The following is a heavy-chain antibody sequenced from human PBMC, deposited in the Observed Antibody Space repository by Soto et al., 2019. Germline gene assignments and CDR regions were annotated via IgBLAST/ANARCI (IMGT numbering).Heavy chain of an antibody. CDR1: GFTFSSYA. J-gene: IGHJ6*02. CDR2: ISGSGGST. Sequence: LRLSCAASGFTFSSYAMSWVRQAPGKGLEWVSAISGSGGSTYYADSVKGRFTISRDNSKNTLYLQMNSLRAEDTAVYYCAKDEGGRLGYYYYGMDVWGQGTTVTVSS. V-gene: IGHV3-23*01. CDR3: AKDEGGRLGYYYYGMDV. D-gene: IGHD6-19*01.